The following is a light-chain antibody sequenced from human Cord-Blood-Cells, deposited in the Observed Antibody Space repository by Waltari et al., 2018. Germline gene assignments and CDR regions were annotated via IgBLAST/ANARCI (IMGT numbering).Light chain of an antibody. CDR3: CSYAGRDVV. Sequence: QSALTQPASVSGSPGQSLSISCTGTTGDVGGSNIVSWYQQHPGKAPKLMIYDGSKRPSGVSNRCSGSNSGNTASLTISGLQAEDEADYYCCSYAGRDVVFGGGTNLTVL. J-gene: IGLJ2*01. CDR2: DGS. CDR1: TGDVGGSNI. V-gene: IGLV2-23*01.